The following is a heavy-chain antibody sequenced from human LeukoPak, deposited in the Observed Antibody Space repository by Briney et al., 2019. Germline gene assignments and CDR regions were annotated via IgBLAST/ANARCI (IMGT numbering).Heavy chain of an antibody. Sequence: GASVKVSCKVSGYTLTELSMHWVRQAPGKGGERMGGFDPEDGETIYTQKFQGRGTITEETITGTGYMEQSRLRSAETAVYYCAPLYGTYVADAFDSGGQATMVT. CDR1: GYTLTELS. D-gene: IGHD3-16*01. CDR3: APLYGTYVADAFDS. J-gene: IGHJ3*02. V-gene: IGHV1-24*01. CDR2: FDPEDGET.